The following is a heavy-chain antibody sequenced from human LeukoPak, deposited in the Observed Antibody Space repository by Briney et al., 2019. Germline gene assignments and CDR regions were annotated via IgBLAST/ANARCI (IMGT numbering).Heavy chain of an antibody. CDR2: IKQDGSEK. V-gene: IGHV3-7*01. Sequence: PGGSLRLSCAASGFTFSSYWMRWVRQAPRKGREWVANIKQDGSEKYYVDSVKGRFTISRDNAKNSLYLQMNSLRAEDTAVYYCARGGYSGYDLSFDYWGQGTLVTVSS. J-gene: IGHJ4*02. D-gene: IGHD5-12*01. CDR1: GFTFSSYW. CDR3: ARGGYSGYDLSFDY.